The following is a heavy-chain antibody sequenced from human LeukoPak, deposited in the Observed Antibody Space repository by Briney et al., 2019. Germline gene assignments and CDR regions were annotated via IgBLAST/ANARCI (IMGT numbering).Heavy chain of an antibody. V-gene: IGHV5-51*01. CDR1: GYSFTSYW. CDR2: IYPGDSDT. D-gene: IGHD5-18*01. Sequence: GESLKISCKGSGYSFTSYWIGWVRQMPGKGLEWMGIIYPGDSDTRYSPSFQGQVTISADKSISTAYLQWSSLKASDTATYYCVRRPEGIQLWWGAFDIWGQGTMVTVSS. CDR3: VRRPEGIQLWWGAFDI. J-gene: IGHJ3*02.